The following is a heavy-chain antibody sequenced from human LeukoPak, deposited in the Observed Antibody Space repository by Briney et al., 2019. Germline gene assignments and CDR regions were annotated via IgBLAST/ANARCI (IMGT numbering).Heavy chain of an antibody. Sequence: SETLSLTCTVSSGSISTSNYYWGWVRQPPGKALEWIGNIFYSGSTYYSPSLKSRVTMSVDTSKNQFSLKLSSVTAADTAVYYCARDDYYYGSGSHYKLDCWGQGSLVTVSS. V-gene: IGHV4-39*07. D-gene: IGHD3-10*01. CDR2: IFYSGST. CDR1: SGSISTSNYY. J-gene: IGHJ4*02. CDR3: ARDDYYYGSGSHYKLDC.